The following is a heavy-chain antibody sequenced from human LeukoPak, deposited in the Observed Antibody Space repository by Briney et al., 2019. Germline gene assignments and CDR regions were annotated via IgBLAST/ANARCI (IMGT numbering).Heavy chain of an antibody. CDR3: AIDGLPGYLVVLSL. J-gene: IGHJ3*01. CDR1: AGSISINY. Sequence: SETLSLTSTVSAGSISINYCGCSRQPPGKGLEWIGYIYYSGSTNYNPSLKSRVTISVDAYKNQFSLKLSSVTAADTAVYYCAIDGLPGYLVVLSLWGQGTMVTVSS. V-gene: IGHV4-59*01. CDR2: IYYSGST. D-gene: IGHD2-15*01.